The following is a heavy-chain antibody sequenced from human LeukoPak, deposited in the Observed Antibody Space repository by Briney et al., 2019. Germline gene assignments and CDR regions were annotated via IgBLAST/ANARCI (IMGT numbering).Heavy chain of an antibody. V-gene: IGHV3-11*04. Sequence: GRSLRLSCAASGFTFSDSYMTWIRQAPGKGLEWVSYISNSGSSIYYADSVKGRFTTSRDNAKSSLYLQMNSLRAEDTAVYYCGRGHWGLDYWGQGALVTVSS. CDR3: GRGHWGLDY. D-gene: IGHD7-27*01. J-gene: IGHJ4*02. CDR2: ISNSGSSI. CDR1: GFTFSDSY.